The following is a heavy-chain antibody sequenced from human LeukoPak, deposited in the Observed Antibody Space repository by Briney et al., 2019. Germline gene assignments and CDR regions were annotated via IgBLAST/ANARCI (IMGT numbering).Heavy chain of an antibody. J-gene: IGHJ5*02. CDR1: GFTFSDYY. Sequence: PGGSLRLSCAASGFTFSDYYMSWIRQAPGKGLEWVSYISSSGSTIYYADSVKGRFTISRDNAKNSLYLQMNSLRAEDTAVYYCARVRTMDYGDYGIESFDPWGQGTLVTVSS. D-gene: IGHD4-17*01. CDR2: ISSSGSTI. CDR3: ARVRTMDYGDYGIESFDP. V-gene: IGHV3-11*04.